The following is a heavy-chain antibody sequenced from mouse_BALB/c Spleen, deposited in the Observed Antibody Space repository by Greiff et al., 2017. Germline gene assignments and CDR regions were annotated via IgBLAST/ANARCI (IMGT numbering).Heavy chain of an antibody. CDR1: GYTFTSYW. Sequence: QVHVKQPGAELVKPGASVKMSCKASGYTFTSYWMHWVKQRPGQGLEWIGVIDPSDSYTSYNQKFKGKATLTVDTSSSTAYMQLSSLTSEDSAVYYCTRYGGAYYAMDYWGQGTSVTVSS. CDR2: IDPSDSYT. CDR3: TRYGGAYYAMDY. V-gene: IGHV1S127*01. J-gene: IGHJ4*01. D-gene: IGHD1-1*02.